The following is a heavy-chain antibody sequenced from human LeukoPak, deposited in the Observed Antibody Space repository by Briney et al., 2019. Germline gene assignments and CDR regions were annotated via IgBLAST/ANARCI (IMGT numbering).Heavy chain of an antibody. D-gene: IGHD6-13*01. CDR1: GDGFTRHT. CDR2: IRSGSDYI. J-gene: IGHJ4*02. CDR3: AREYDSRARFDS. V-gene: IGHV3-21*05. Sequence: GGSLRLSCVGSGDGFTRHTMNWVRRAPGKGVEWISYIRSGSDYIYYADSVRGGFTVSRDNARTSVYLQMNSLRVEDTAIYYCAREYDSRARFDSWGQGTLLTVSS.